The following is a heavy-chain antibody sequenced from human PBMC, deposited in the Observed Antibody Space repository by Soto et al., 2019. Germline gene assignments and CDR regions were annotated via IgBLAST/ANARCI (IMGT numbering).Heavy chain of an antibody. Sequence: GGSLRLSCAASGFTFSSYWMSWVRQAPGKGLEWVANIKQDGSEKYYVDSVKGRFTISRDNAKNSLYLQMNSLRAEDTAVYYCARDQVYCSSTSCYGSGDYYYYMDVWGKGTTVTVS. V-gene: IGHV3-7*01. CDR3: ARDQVYCSSTSCYGSGDYYYYMDV. CDR1: GFTFSSYW. CDR2: IKQDGSEK. D-gene: IGHD2-2*01. J-gene: IGHJ6*03.